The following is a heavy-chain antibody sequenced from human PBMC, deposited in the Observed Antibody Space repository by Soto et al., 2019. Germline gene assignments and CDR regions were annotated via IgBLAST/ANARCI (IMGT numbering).Heavy chain of an antibody. CDR1: GGSISSGGYY. J-gene: IGHJ6*02. CDR2: IYYSGST. CDR3: ARGGLGYCSGGSCYSAGLSRYYYGMDV. Sequence: QVQLQESGPGLVKPSQTLSLTCTVSGGSISSGGYYWSWIRQHPGKGLEWIGYIYYSGSTYYNPSLQSRVTLSVDASKNQFSLQLSSVTAADTAVYYCARGGLGYCSGGSCYSAGLSRYYYGMDVWGQGTTVTVSS. D-gene: IGHD2-15*01. V-gene: IGHV4-31*03.